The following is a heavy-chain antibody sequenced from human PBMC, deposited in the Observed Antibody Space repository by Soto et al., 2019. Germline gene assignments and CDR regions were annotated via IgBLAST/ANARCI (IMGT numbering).Heavy chain of an antibody. CDR3: AKVDVAISDAFDI. J-gene: IGHJ3*02. CDR2: ISWNSGSI. D-gene: IGHD3-3*01. V-gene: IGHV3-9*01. Sequence: GGSLRLSCAASGFTFDDYAMHWVRQAPGKGLEWVSGISWNSGSIGYADSVKGRFTISRDNAKNSLYLQMNSLRAEDTALYYCAKVDVAISDAFDIWGQGTMVTVSS. CDR1: GFTFDDYA.